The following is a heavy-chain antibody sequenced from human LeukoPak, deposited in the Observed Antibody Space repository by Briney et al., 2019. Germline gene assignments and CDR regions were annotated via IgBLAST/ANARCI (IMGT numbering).Heavy chain of an antibody. Sequence: KPSETLSLTCTVSGYSISIGYYRRCIRQPPGKRLEWIGSIYHSGSTYYNPSLKTRAPVTVDTSKNQVSLKLSSVTAADTAVYYCASSGGYYDFWIGYYRGSYYFDYWGQGTLVTVSS. CDR2: IYHSGST. V-gene: IGHV4-38-2*02. CDR1: GYSISIGYY. J-gene: IGHJ4*02. CDR3: ASSGGYYDFWIGYYRGSYYFDY. D-gene: IGHD3-3*01.